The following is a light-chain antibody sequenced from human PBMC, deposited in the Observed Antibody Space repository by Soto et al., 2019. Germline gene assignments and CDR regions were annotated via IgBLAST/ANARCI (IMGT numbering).Light chain of an antibody. V-gene: IGKV3-11*01. CDR1: QSVSTY. J-gene: IGKJ4*01. CDR3: QQRSNWPLT. CDR2: DAS. Sequence: EIVLTQSPATLSLSPGERATLSCSASQSVSTYLAWYQQKPGQAPRLLIYDASNRAAAIPARFSGSGSETDFPLTISSLEPEDFAVYYCQQRSNWPLTFGGGTKVEIK.